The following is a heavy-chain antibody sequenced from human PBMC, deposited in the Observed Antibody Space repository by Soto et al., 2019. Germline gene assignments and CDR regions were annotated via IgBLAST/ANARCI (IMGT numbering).Heavy chain of an antibody. J-gene: IGHJ4*02. CDR2: IWYDGSNK. CDR3: ARASEDYSDSIGYDYDY. CDR1: GFTFTNYG. V-gene: IGHV3-33*01. D-gene: IGHD3-22*01. Sequence: QVPLVESGGGVVQPGRSLRLSCAASGFTFTNYGMHWVRQAPGKGLEWVALIWYDGSNKYYAESVKGRFTISRDNSRDTLYLQMNSLRAEDTAVYYCARASEDYSDSIGYDYDYWGQGTLVTVSS.